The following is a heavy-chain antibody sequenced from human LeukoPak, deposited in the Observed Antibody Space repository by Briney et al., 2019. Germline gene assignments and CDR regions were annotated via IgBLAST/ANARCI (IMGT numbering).Heavy chain of an antibody. CDR3: ARAPRYSSGWSVGY. CDR2: IYSGGTT. J-gene: IGHJ4*02. CDR1: GFTVSGNY. D-gene: IGHD6-19*01. V-gene: IGHV3-53*01. Sequence: PGGSLRLSCAVSGFTVSGNYMSWVRQAPGKGLEWVSLIYSGGTTYYADSVKGRFTISRDNSKNTLYLQMNSLRAEDTAVYYCARAPRYSSGWSVGYWGQGTLVTVSS.